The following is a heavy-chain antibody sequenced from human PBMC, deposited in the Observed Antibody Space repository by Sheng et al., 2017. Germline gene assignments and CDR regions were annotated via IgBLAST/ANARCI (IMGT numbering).Heavy chain of an antibody. CDR3: VRVAVGVTYFDL. CDR1: GGSITSNTYY. Sequence: QLQLQESGPGLVKPSETLSLICTVSGGSITSNTYYWGWIRRPPEKGLEWIGSIYYSGTTYYNPSLKSRITISVDTSKNQFSLKLSSVTAADTAVYYCVRVAVGVTYFDLWGQGILGHRLL. V-gene: IGHV4-39*07. D-gene: IGHD1-26*01. J-gene: IGHJ4*02. CDR2: IYYSGTT.